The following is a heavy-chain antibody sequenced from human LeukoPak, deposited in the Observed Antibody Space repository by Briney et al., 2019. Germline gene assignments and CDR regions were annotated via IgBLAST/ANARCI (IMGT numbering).Heavy chain of an antibody. D-gene: IGHD3-3*01. J-gene: IGHJ4*02. CDR1: GFTFKSYL. V-gene: IGHV3-23*01. CDR3: ANSQGTIFGVVDY. Sequence: QSGGSLRLSCSASGFTFKSYLMAWVRQAPGKGLEWISGISGNGVLTYYADSVKGRFTVSRDNSQNILHLQLNNVRAEDSAIYYCANSQGTIFGVVDYWGQGTLVTVSS. CDR2: ISGNGVLT.